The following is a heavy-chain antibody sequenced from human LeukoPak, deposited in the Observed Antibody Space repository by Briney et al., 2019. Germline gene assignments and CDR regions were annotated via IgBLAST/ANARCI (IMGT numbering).Heavy chain of an antibody. CDR2: ISASGDTT. J-gene: IGHJ4*02. D-gene: IGHD3-16*01. CDR3: ASPDAPRAVSHSGAWYYFDY. CDR1: GFTFSTFA. Sequence: PGGSPRLSCAASGFTFSTFAMSWVRQGPGKGLEWVSVISASGDTTYYADSVKGRFTISRDNLKNTLFLQMNSLRDEDTAVYFCASPDAPRAVSHSGAWYYFDYWGQGTLVTVSS. V-gene: IGHV3-23*01.